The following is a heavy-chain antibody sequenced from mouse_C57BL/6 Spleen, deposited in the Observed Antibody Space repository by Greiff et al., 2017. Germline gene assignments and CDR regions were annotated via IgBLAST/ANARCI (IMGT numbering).Heavy chain of an antibody. CDR2: INPSNGGT. J-gene: IGHJ1*03. CDR3: SRSWEGIYYGNFWYFDV. D-gene: IGHD2-1*01. CDR1: GYTFTSYW. V-gene: IGHV1-53*01. Sequence: QVKLQQPGTELVKPGASVKLSCKASGYTFTSYWMHWVKQRPGQGLEWIGNINPSNGGTNYNEKFKSKATLTVDKSSSTVYMQLRRLTSEGSAFYYCSRSWEGIYYGNFWYFDVWGTGTTVTVSS.